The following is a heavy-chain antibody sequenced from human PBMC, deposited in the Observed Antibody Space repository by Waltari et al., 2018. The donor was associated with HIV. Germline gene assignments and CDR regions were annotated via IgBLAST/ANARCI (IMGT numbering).Heavy chain of an antibody. CDR1: GGSISSSNW. J-gene: IGHJ3*02. V-gene: IGHV4-4*02. Sequence: QVHLQESGPGMVKPSGTLSPTCAVPGGSISSSNWWSWVRQPPGKGLEWIGEIYHSGSTNDNPSLKSRVTISEDKSKNQFSLKLSSVTAADTAVYYCARASSPRYGFDIWGQGTMVTVSS. CDR2: IYHSGST. D-gene: IGHD2-2*01. CDR3: ARASSPRYGFDI.